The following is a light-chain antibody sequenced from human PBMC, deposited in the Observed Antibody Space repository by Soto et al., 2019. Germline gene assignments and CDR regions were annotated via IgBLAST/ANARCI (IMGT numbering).Light chain of an antibody. J-gene: IGKJ1*01. CDR1: ESMSNC. Sequence: DIQFTQSPSSLSASVGDRVTITCRASESMSNCLAWYQQKPGKAPNPLIYDAPSLKSGVLAGFSGSGSGTEFTLAMSRLQRDDFATNYCQQYNTCSTFGQGPKV. CDR2: DAP. CDR3: QQYNTCST. V-gene: IGKV1-5*01.